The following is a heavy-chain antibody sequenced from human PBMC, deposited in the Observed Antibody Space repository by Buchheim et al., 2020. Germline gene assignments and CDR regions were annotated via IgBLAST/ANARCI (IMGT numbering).Heavy chain of an antibody. CDR1: GFTFSSDA. CDR3: AKGGHADFGGH. D-gene: IGHD3-10*01. J-gene: IGHJ4*02. Sequence: EVKLLQSGGGLIQPGGSLRVSCAASGFTFSSDAMNWVRQAPGRGLEWVSGISPSGDAAFYADSVKGRFTNSRDNSKNTVYLQMNSLRADDSAVYFCAKGGHADFGGHWGQGT. V-gene: IGHV3-23*01. CDR2: ISPSGDAA.